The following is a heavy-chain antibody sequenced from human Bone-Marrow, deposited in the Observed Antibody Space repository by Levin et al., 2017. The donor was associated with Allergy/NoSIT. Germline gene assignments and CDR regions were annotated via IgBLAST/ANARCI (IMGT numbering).Heavy chain of an antibody. J-gene: IGHJ4*02. Sequence: GGSLRLSCAASGFTFSSYGMHWVRQAPGKGLEWVAVISYDGSNKYYADSVKGRFTISRDNSKNTLYLQMNSLRAEDTAVYYCAKSSEVVYASMSWELFDYWGQGTLVTVSS. CDR1: GFTFSSYG. D-gene: IGHD2-8*02. V-gene: IGHV3-30*18. CDR2: ISYDGSNK. CDR3: AKSSEVVYASMSWELFDY.